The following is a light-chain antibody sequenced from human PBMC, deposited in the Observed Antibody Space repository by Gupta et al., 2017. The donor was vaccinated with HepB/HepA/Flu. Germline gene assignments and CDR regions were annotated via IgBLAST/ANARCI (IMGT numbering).Light chain of an antibody. J-gene: IGLJ3*02. CDR2: DVI. Sequence: HSALPPPAPGSGSPGQSTTISCTVTSSDVGGDNYVSWYQQHPGKAPILIIYDVIKRPSGVADRFSGSVSGNTASMTISGLEAEDEAYYYGSSYATSNTQVFGGGTKLTVL. V-gene: IGLV2-14*03. CDR1: SSDVGGDNY. CDR3: SSYATSNTQV.